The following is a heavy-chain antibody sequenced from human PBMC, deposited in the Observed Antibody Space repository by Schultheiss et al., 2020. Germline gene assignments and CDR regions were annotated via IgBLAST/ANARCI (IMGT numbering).Heavy chain of an antibody. V-gene: IGHV3-21*01. D-gene: IGHD3-10*01. CDR1: GFTFSSYS. CDR3: ARDGSGSYYNFNWFDP. Sequence: GGSLRLSCSASGFTFSSYSMNWVRQAPGKGLEWVSSISSSSSYIYYADSVKGRFTISRDNAKNSLYLQMNSLRAEDTAVYYCARDGSGSYYNFNWFDPWGQGTLVTVSS. J-gene: IGHJ5*02. CDR2: ISSSSSYI.